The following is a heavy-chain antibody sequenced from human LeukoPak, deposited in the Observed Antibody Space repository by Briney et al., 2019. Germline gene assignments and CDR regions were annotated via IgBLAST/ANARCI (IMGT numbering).Heavy chain of an antibody. CDR1: GGSFSGYY. CDR3: ARVGAGYDYVWGSYRYSSWFDP. V-gene: IGHV4-34*01. Sequence: PSETLSLTCAVYGGSFSGYYWSWIRQPPGKGLEWIGEINHSGSTNYNPSLKSRVTISVDTSKNQFSLKLSSVTAADTAVYYCARVGAGYDYVWGSYRYSSWFDPWGQGTLVTVSS. J-gene: IGHJ5*02. D-gene: IGHD3-16*02. CDR2: INHSGST.